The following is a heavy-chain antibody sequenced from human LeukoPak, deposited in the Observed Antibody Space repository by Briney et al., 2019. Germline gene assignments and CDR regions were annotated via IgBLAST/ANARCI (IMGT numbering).Heavy chain of an antibody. CDR1: GGTFSSYA. Sequence: SVKVSCKASGGTFSSYAISWVRQAPGQGLEWMARIIPILGIANYAQKFQGRVTITADKSTSTAYMELSSLRSEDTAVYYCTRGGGSTHTGYYYYYGMDVWGQGTTVTVSS. CDR2: IIPILGIA. V-gene: IGHV1-69*04. CDR3: TRGGGSTHTGYYYYYGMDV. D-gene: IGHD5-12*01. J-gene: IGHJ6*02.